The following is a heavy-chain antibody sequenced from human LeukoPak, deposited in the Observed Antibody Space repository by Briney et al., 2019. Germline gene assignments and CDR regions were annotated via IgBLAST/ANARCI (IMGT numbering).Heavy chain of an antibody. Sequence: PSETLSLTCTVSGGSISSGDYYWSRIRQPPGKGLEWIGYIYYSGSTYYNPSLKSRVTISVDTSKNQFSLKLSSVTAADTAVYYCARGIAVATEDYWGQGTLVTVSS. D-gene: IGHD6-19*01. J-gene: IGHJ4*02. CDR3: ARGIAVATEDY. CDR1: GGSISSGDYY. V-gene: IGHV4-30-4*01. CDR2: IYYSGST.